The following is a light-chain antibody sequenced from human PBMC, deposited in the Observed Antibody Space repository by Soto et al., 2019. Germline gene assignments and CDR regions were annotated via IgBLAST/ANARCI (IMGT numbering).Light chain of an antibody. Sequence: QPVLTQPPSASGTPGQRVTISCSGSSSNIGSSTVKWYQQFPGTAPKLLIYSNNRRPSGVPDRFSGSKSGTSASLAISGLQSEDEADYYCTTWDDSLNGRVFGGGTKLTVL. CDR3: TTWDDSLNGRV. CDR2: SNN. CDR1: SSNIGSST. V-gene: IGLV1-44*01. J-gene: IGLJ3*02.